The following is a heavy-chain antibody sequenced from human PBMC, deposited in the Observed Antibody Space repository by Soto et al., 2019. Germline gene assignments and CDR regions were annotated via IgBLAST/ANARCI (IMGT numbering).Heavy chain of an antibody. J-gene: IGHJ5*02. CDR2: INTGDGDT. V-gene: IGHV1-3*04. Sequence: QIHLIQSGAEVKKPGASVRVSCKASGYTFTNNGMHWVRQAPGQGLEWMGWINTGDGDTRYSQNFQDRLTITREKSASTVYMDLSSLRSEDTDMYYCAREVRSAGEDRWGQGTLVSVSS. D-gene: IGHD6-19*01. CDR1: GYTFTNNG. CDR3: AREVRSAGEDR.